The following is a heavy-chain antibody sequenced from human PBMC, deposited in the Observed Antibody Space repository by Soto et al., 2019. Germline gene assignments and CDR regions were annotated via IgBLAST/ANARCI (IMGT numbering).Heavy chain of an antibody. CDR3: ARVASTYQLRGWFDP. D-gene: IGHD2-2*01. CDR2: ISSTTGTYI. CDR1: GLNFSNYT. J-gene: IGHJ5*02. V-gene: IGHV3-21*01. Sequence: VSNRNSSTASGLNFSNYTMNRISKKQRRGLEWVSSISSTTGTYIYYADSVKGRFTISRDNAKNSLYLQMNSLRAEDTAVYYCARVASTYQLRGWFDPWGQGT.